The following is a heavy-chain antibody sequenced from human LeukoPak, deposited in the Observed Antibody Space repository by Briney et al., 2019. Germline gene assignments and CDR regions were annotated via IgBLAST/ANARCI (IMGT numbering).Heavy chain of an antibody. CDR1: GGSISSYY. CDR3: ARGLTDYDILTGHNWFDP. J-gene: IGHJ5*02. D-gene: IGHD3-9*01. CDR2: IYTSGST. Sequence: SETLSLTCTVSGGSISSYYWSWTRQPAGKGLEWIGRIYTSGSTNYNPSLKSRVTMSVDTSKNQFSLKLSSVTAADTAVYYCARGLTDYDILTGHNWFDPWGQGTLVTVSS. V-gene: IGHV4-4*07.